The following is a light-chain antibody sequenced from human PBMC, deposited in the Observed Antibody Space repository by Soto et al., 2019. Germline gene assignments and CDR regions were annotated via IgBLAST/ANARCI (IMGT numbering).Light chain of an antibody. CDR3: QHYNAYSAT. Sequence: DIQMTQSPSTLSASVGDRVTIPCRASQGISEWLAWYQQRPGKAPKLLIYKASILETGVPSRFSGSGSGTEFSLTVSGLQPDDFAHYYCQHYNAYSATFGEGTRVEVK. CDR1: QGISEW. CDR2: KAS. J-gene: IGKJ1*01. V-gene: IGKV1-5*03.